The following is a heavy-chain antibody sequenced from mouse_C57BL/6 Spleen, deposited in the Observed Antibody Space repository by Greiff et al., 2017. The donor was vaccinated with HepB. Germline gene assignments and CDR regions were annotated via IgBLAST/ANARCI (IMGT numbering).Heavy chain of an antibody. CDR3: VRDLGYYGSRGAMDY. Sequence: EVQVVESGGGLVQPKGSLKLSCAASGFTFNTYAMHWVRQAPGKGLEWVARIRSKSSNYATYYADSVKDRFTISRDDSQSMLYLQMNNLKTEDTAMYYCVRDLGYYGSRGAMDYWGQGTSVTVSS. J-gene: IGHJ4*01. D-gene: IGHD1-1*01. V-gene: IGHV10-3*01. CDR1: GFTFNTYA. CDR2: IRSKSSNYAT.